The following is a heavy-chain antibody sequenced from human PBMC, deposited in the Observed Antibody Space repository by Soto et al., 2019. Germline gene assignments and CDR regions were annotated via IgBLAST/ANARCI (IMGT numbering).Heavy chain of an antibody. Sequence: QITLRESGPSLVKPTETLTLTCTFSGFSLTTTGVGVGWIRQPPGKALEWLAVVFWDDGERYSPSLKSSVTIAKDTSKNQMVLTMTNMDPVDTATYYCTQIYGSGSWGWYFHSWGQGTLVTVSS. J-gene: IGHJ4*02. D-gene: IGHD1-26*01. CDR2: VFWDDGE. V-gene: IGHV2-5*02. CDR1: GFSLTTTGVG. CDR3: TQIYGSGSWGWYFHS.